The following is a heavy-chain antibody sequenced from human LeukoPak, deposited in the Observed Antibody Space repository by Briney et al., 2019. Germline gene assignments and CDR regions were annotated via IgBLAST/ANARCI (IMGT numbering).Heavy chain of an antibody. D-gene: IGHD4-4*01. Sequence: PSQTLSLTCTVSGGSVRSGDYSWNWIRQHPGKGLEWIGYIYYSGSTYYNPSLTSRVTMSVDTSKNQFSLKLSSVTAADTAIYYCARDHTETSSLNFRNYYYYGMDIWGQGTTVIVSS. CDR2: IYYSGST. J-gene: IGHJ6*02. CDR1: GGSVRSGDYS. V-gene: IGHV4-31*03. CDR3: ARDHTETSSLNFRNYYYYGMDI.